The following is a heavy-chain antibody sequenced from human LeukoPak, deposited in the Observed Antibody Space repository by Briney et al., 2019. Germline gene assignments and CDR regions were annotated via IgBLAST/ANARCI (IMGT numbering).Heavy chain of an antibody. D-gene: IGHD3-10*01. CDR3: AKEGPGGYYYGSGRPKENAFDI. V-gene: IGHV3-30*02. CDR2: IRYDGSNK. J-gene: IGHJ3*02. Sequence: QTGGSLRLSCAASGFTFSSYGMHWVRQAPGKGLEWVAFIRYDGSNKYYADSVKGRFTISRDNSKNTLYLQMNSLRAEDTAVYYCAKEGPGGYYYGSGRPKENAFDIWGQGTMVTVSS. CDR1: GFTFSSYG.